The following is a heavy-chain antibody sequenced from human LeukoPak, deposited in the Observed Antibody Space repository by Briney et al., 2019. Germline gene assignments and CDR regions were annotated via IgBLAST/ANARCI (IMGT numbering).Heavy chain of an antibody. CDR2: VSADNGNT. V-gene: IGHV1-18*01. CDR1: GYTFTSYG. J-gene: IGHJ4*02. D-gene: IGHD2-15*01. CDR3: AGGFCSSGSCYPGGY. Sequence: ASVKVSCKASGYTFTSYGISWVRQAPGQGLEWMGWVSADNGNTNYAQKLQGRVTMTTDTSTRTAYLELRSLRSDDTAVYYCAGGFCSSGSCYPGGYWGQGTLVTVSS.